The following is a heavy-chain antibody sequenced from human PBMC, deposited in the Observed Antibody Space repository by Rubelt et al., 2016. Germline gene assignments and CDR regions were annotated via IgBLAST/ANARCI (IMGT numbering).Heavy chain of an antibody. Sequence: INPNSGGTNYAQKFQGRVTMTRDTSISTAYMELSRLSSDDTAVYYCAREAAYDAFDIWGQGTMVTVSS. V-gene: IGHV1-2*02. D-gene: IGHD2-15*01. CDR2: INPNSGGT. CDR3: AREAAYDAFDI. J-gene: IGHJ3*02.